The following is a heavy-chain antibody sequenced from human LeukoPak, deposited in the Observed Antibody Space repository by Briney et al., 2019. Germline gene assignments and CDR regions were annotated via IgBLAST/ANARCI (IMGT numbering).Heavy chain of an antibody. J-gene: IGHJ2*01. CDR2: IYYSGST. Sequence: SEALSLTCTVSGGSISSGGYYWRWIRQHPGKGLEWIGYIYYSGSTYYSPSLKSRVTISVDTSKNQFSLKLSSVTAADTAVYYCARDHYGRGWYFDLWGRGTLVTVSS. D-gene: IGHD4-17*01. CDR3: ARDHYGRGWYFDL. V-gene: IGHV4-31*03. CDR1: GGSISSGGYY.